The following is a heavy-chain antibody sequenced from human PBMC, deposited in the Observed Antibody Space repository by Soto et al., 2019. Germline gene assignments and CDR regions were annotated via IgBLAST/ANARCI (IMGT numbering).Heavy chain of an antibody. CDR1: GYSFTSYW. CDR3: VRQNYGFFDY. D-gene: IGHD1-7*01. J-gene: IGHJ4*02. V-gene: IGHV5-10-1*01. CDR2: IDPSDSYT. Sequence: PGESLKISCKGSGYSFTSYWISWVRQMPGKGLEWMGRIDPSDSYTNYSPSFQGHVTISADKSISTAYLQWSSLKASDAAMYYCVRQNYGFFDYWGQGTLVTVSS.